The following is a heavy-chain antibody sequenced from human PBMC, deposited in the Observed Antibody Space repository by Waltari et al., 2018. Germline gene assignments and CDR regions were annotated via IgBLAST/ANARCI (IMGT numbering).Heavy chain of an antibody. CDR1: GFTFKNFT. CDR2: ISSTSSDI. J-gene: IGHJ6*02. D-gene: IGHD6-13*01. V-gene: IGHV3-21*02. CDR3: AGGYSSYYGMDV. Sequence: EVQLVESGGGLVKPGGSLRLSCAASGFTFKNFTMNWVRQAPGKGLEWVSSISSTSSDIYYADSVKGRFTISRDNAKSSLYLQLNSLRAEDTAVYYCAGGYSSYYGMDVWGQGTTVTVSS.